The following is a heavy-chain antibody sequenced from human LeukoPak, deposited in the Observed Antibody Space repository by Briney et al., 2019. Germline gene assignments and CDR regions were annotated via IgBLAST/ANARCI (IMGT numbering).Heavy chain of an antibody. D-gene: IGHD7-27*01. Sequence: GGSLRLSCAASGFTFSSYTMSWVRQAPGKGLEWVSTITTSDGNTYYADSVKGRFTVSRDNSKNTLYLQMNGLRAEDTAVYYCAKDGGLWVSAHWGDSWGRGTLVTVSS. V-gene: IGHV3-23*01. CDR3: AKDGGLWVSAHWGDS. CDR1: GFTFSSYT. J-gene: IGHJ4*02. CDR2: ITTSDGNT.